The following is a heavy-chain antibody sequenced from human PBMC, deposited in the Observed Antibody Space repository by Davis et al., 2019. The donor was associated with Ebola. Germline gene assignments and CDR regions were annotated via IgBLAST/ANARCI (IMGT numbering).Heavy chain of an antibody. Sequence: SETLSLTCAVSGDSISSSNWWSWVRQPPGKGLEWIGEISQSGSTNYNPSLKSRVTISVDKSKNQFSLKLSSVTAADTAVYYCARGPSTKGFDYWGQGTLVTVSS. CDR1: GDSISSSNW. CDR2: ISQSGST. J-gene: IGHJ4*02. CDR3: ARGPSTKGFDY. V-gene: IGHV4-4*02. D-gene: IGHD2-2*01.